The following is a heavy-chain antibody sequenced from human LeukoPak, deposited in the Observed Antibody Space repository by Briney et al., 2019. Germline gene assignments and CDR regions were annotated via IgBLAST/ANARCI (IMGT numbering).Heavy chain of an antibody. V-gene: IGHV3-30*02. CDR2: IWYDGSNK. D-gene: IGHD2-2*03. CDR1: GFTFGSYG. Sequence: GGSLRLSCAASGFTFGSYGMHWVRQAPGKGLEWVAVIWYDGSNKYYADSVKGRFTISRDNSKNTLYLQMNSLRAEDTAVYYCAKDGYGYCSSTSCQYYFDYWGQGTLVTVSS. CDR3: AKDGYGYCSSTSCQYYFDY. J-gene: IGHJ4*02.